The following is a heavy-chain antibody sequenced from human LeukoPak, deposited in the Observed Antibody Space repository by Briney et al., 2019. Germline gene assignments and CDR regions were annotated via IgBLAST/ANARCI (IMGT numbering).Heavy chain of an antibody. D-gene: IGHD3-22*01. V-gene: IGHV3-33*01. CDR2: IWYDGSNK. Sequence: SGGSLRLSCAASGFTFSSYGMHWVRQAPGKGLQWVAVIWYDGSNKYYADSVKGRFTISRDNSKNTLYLQMNSLRAEDTAVYYCARDRYYDSSAPSGMDVWGQGTTVTVSS. CDR3: ARDRYYDSSAPSGMDV. CDR1: GFTFSSYG. J-gene: IGHJ6*02.